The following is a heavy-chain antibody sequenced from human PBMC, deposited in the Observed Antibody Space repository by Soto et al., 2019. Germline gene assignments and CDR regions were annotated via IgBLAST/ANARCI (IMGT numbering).Heavy chain of an antibody. CDR2: INPNSGGT. CDR3: ARGGSSGVTRWFDP. J-gene: IGHJ5*02. Sequence: ASVKVSCKASGYTFTGYYMHWVRQAPGQGLEWMGWINPNSGGTNYAQKFQGRVTMTRDTSTSTAYMELSRLRSDDTAVYYCARGGSSGVTRWFDPWGQGTLVTVSS. D-gene: IGHD6-19*01. V-gene: IGHV1-2*02. CDR1: GYTFTGYY.